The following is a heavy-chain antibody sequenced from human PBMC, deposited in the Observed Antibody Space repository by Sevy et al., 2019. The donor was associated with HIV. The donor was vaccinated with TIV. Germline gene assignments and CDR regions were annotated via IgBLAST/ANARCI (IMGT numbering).Heavy chain of an antibody. V-gene: IGHV4-59*01. CDR2: IYYSGST. Sequence: SETLSLTCTVSGGSISSYYWSWIRQPPGKGLEWIGYIYYSGSTNYNPSLKSRVTISVDTSKNQFSLELSSVTAADTAVYYCARDSSHRYCSGGSCYSVGIDAFDIWGQGTMVTVSS. CDR1: GGSISSYY. J-gene: IGHJ3*02. CDR3: ARDSSHRYCSGGSCYSVGIDAFDI. D-gene: IGHD2-15*01.